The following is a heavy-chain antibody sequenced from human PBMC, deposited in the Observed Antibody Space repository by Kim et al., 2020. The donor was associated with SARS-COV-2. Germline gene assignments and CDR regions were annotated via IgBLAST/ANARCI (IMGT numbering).Heavy chain of an antibody. CDR1: GFTFSAYW. V-gene: IGHV3-7*01. D-gene: IGHD3-22*01. CDR2: IKQDGTEK. CDR3: AGSHTIVVPVSDY. Sequence: GGSLRLSCVASGFTFSAYWMSWVRQAPGKGLEWVANIKQDGTEKYYVDSVKGRFTISRDNAKNSLYLQMNSLRAEDTAVYYCAGSHTIVVPVSDYWGQGTLVTVSS. J-gene: IGHJ4*02.